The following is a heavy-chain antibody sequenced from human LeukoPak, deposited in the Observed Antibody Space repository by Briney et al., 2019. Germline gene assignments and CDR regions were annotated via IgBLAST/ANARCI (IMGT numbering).Heavy chain of an antibody. V-gene: IGHV1-46*01. CDR1: GYTFTSYY. Sequence: ASVKVSCKASGYTFTSYYMHWVRQAPGQGLEWMGIINPSGGSTSYAQKSQGRVTMTRDMSTSTVYMELSSLRSEDTAVYYCARAASVTRSSTSCYGHYYYYYMDVWGKGTTVIVSS. D-gene: IGHD2-2*01. CDR3: ARAASVTRSSTSCYGHYYYYYMDV. CDR2: INPSGGST. J-gene: IGHJ6*03.